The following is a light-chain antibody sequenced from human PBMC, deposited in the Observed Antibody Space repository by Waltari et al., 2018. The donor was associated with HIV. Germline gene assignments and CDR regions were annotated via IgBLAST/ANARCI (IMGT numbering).Light chain of an antibody. CDR2: DTS. CDR3: LLSYSGSRPVI. J-gene: IGLJ2*01. CDR1: SGPVTSGHY. V-gene: IGLV7-46*01. Sequence: QAVVTQEPSLTVSPGGTVTLTCSSSSGPVTSGHYPYWFQQKPGHAPRTLIYDTSSRQSWTPTRFSGSLLGGKAALTLSGALPEDEAEYCCLLSYSGSRPVIFGGGTKLTVL.